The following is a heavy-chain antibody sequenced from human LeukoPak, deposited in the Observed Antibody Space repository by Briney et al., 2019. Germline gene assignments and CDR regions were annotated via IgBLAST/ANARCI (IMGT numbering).Heavy chain of an antibody. V-gene: IGHV4-34*01. CDR2: INHSGST. CDR1: GGSFSGYY. J-gene: IGHJ4*02. CDR3: ARPRDYYDSSGYYFDY. D-gene: IGHD3-22*01. Sequence: PSETLSLTCAVYGGSFSGYYWSWIRQPPGKGLEWIGEINHSGSTNYNPSLKSRVTISVDTSKNQFSLKLSSVTAADTAVYYCARPRDYYDSSGYYFDYWGQGTLVTVSS.